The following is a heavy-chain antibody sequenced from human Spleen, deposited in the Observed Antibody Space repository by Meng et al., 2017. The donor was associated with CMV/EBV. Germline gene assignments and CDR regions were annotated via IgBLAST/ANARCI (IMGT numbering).Heavy chain of an antibody. CDR2: ISGSGGST. J-gene: IGHJ4*02. CDR3: AKHNPLFNY. Sequence: LRLSCAASGFTFSSSDMSWVRQASGKGLEWVSSISGSGGSTFYADSVKGRFTISRDNSKNTLYLQMNSLRAEDTAVYYCAKHNPLFNYWGQGTLVTVSS. V-gene: IGHV3-23*01. D-gene: IGHD2-21*01. CDR1: GFTFSSSD.